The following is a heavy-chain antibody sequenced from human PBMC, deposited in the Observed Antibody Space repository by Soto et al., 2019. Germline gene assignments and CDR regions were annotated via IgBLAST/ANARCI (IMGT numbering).Heavy chain of an antibody. Sequence: QVQLVESGGGLVKPGGSLRLSCAASGFTFSDYYMSWIRQAPGKGLEWVSYISSSSSYTNYADSVKGRFTISGDNAKNSLYLQMYSLLADDAAVYYCARRYHLFDYWGQGTLVTVSS. D-gene: IGHD2-2*01. CDR1: GFTFSDYY. V-gene: IGHV3-11*06. CDR3: ARRYHLFDY. J-gene: IGHJ4*02. CDR2: ISSSSSYT.